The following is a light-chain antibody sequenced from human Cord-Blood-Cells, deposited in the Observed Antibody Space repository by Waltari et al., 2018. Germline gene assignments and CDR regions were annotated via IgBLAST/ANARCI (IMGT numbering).Light chain of an antibody. CDR1: TEASTRSHY. CDR3: LLYCKGPGW. Sequence: QAVVIQEPSLTVSPGGTVPPTFCPSTEASTRSHYAYWFQQKPGQAPSALNYDTTKKHSRTPSRFSGSLRGGKAALTLSGAQPDDEAAYYCLLYCKGPGWFGGVTKLTVL. CDR2: DTT. J-gene: IGLJ3*02. V-gene: IGLV7-46*01.